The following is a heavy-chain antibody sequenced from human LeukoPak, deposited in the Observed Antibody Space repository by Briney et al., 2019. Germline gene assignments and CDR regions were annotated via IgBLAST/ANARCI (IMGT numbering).Heavy chain of an antibody. CDR1: GGSFSGYY. Sequence: TSETLSLTCAVYGGSFSGYYWSWIRQPPGKGLEWIGEINHSRSTNYNPSLKSRVTISVDTSKNQFSLKLSSVTAADTAVYYCARGPSNSSSSWYSGDYWGQGTLVTVSS. CDR2: INHSRST. J-gene: IGHJ4*02. V-gene: IGHV4-34*01. CDR3: ARGPSNSSSSWYSGDY. D-gene: IGHD6-13*01.